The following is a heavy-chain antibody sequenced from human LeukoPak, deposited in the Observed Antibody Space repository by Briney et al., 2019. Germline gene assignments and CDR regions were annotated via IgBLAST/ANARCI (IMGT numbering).Heavy chain of an antibody. CDR1: GFTFNSYA. Sequence: GGSLILSCAASGFTFNSYAMSWVRQAPEKGLEWVATISGSGGGTYYADSVKGRFTISRDDSKNTLYLQMNSLRAEDTAVYYCAKDLGRYRNNYFDYWGQGTLVTVSS. D-gene: IGHD1-26*01. V-gene: IGHV3-23*01. J-gene: IGHJ4*02. CDR3: AKDLGRYRNNYFDY. CDR2: ISGSGGGT.